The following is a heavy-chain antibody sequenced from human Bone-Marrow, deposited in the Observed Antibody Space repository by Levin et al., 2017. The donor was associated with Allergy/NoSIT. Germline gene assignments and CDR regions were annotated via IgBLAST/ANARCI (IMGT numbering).Heavy chain of an antibody. J-gene: IGHJ4*02. CDR3: ARDGGYYDSSGYRVY. V-gene: IGHV3-11*01. CDR1: GFTFSDYH. CDR2: ISSRDNTI. Sequence: KAGGSLRLSCAASGFTFSDYHMSWIRQAPGKGLEWVSYISSRDNTIYYADSVKGRFTISRDNAKNSLYLQMNSLRAEDTAVYYCARDGGYYDSSGYRVYWGQGTLVTVSS. D-gene: IGHD3-22*01.